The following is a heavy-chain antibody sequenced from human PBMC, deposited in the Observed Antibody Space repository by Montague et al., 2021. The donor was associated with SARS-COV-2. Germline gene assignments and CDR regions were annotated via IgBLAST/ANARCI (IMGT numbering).Heavy chain of an antibody. J-gene: IGHJ6*02. D-gene: IGHD2-2*01. Sequence: SKTLSLTCAVYGGSFSGYYWSWIRQPPGKGLEWIGEINHSGSTNYNPSLKSRVTISVDTSKNQFSLKLSSVTAADTAVYYRARVRAVPAAMRIFSLGRSYYGMDVWGQGTTVTVSS. CDR1: GGSFSGYY. V-gene: IGHV4-34*01. CDR3: ARVRAVPAAMRIFSLGRSYYGMDV. CDR2: INHSGST.